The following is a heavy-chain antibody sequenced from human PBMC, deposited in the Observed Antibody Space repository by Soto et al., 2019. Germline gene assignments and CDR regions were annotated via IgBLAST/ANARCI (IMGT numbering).Heavy chain of an antibody. D-gene: IGHD1-26*01. CDR2: IIPIFGTA. J-gene: IGHJ6*02. Sequence: SVKVSCKASGGTFSSYAISWVRQAPGQGLEWMGGIIPIFGTANYAQKFQGRVTITADESTSTAYMELSSLRSEDTAVYYCARPLHSDSGRNYYYGMDVWGQGTTVTVSS. CDR1: GGTFSSYA. CDR3: ARPLHSDSGRNYYYGMDV. V-gene: IGHV1-69*13.